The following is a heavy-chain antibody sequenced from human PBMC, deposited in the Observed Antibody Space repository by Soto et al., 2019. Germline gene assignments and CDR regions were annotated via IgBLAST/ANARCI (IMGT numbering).Heavy chain of an antibody. J-gene: IGHJ4*02. V-gene: IGHV2-5*02. CDR2: IYWDDDK. D-gene: IGHD3-10*01. Sequence: QITLKESGPPLVKPTQTLTLTCTFSGFSLSTSGMTVGWIRQPPGKALEWLVLIYWDDDKRYSPSLKSRLTITKDTSKNQVVLTMTNMDPVDTATYYCGHALYGSGSFGYWGQGTLVTVSS. CDR1: GFSLSTSGMT. CDR3: GHALYGSGSFGY.